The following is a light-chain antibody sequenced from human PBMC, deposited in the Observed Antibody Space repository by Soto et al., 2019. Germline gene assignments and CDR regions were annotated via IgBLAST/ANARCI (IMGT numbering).Light chain of an antibody. V-gene: IGLV2-8*01. Sequence: QSVLTQPPSASGSPGQSVTISCAGPISDVGGYNHVSWYQQHPGKAPKLLIYEVTKRPSGVPARFSGSKSGNTASLTVSGLQGDDEADYYCSSYAGTNNVIFGGGTKVTVL. J-gene: IGLJ2*01. CDR1: ISDVGGYNH. CDR3: SSYAGTNNVI. CDR2: EVT.